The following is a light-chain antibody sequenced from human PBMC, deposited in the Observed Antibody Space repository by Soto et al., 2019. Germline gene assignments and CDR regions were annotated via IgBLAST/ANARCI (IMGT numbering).Light chain of an antibody. CDR3: QQYGSSPYT. J-gene: IGKJ2*01. CDR2: GAS. V-gene: IGKV3-20*01. CDR1: QSVSSSY. Sequence: EIVLTQSPGTLSLSPGERATLSRRASQSVSSSYLAWYQQKPGQAPRLLIYGASSRATGIPDRFSGSGSGTEFTLTISRLEPEDFAVYYCQQYGSSPYTFGQGTKLEIK.